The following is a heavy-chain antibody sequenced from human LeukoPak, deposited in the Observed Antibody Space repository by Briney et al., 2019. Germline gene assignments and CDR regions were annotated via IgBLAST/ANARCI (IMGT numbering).Heavy chain of an antibody. CDR2: IYSGGSS. CDR3: TTDLPNFGDY. D-gene: IGHD3-3*01. J-gene: IGHJ4*02. Sequence: GGSLRLSCAVSGFIVSSNYMSWVRQAPGKGLECVSVIYSGGSSYYADSVKGRFTISRHNSKNTLYLQMNSLRAEDTAVYYCTTDLPNFGDYWGQGALVTVSS. V-gene: IGHV3-53*04. CDR1: GFIVSSNY.